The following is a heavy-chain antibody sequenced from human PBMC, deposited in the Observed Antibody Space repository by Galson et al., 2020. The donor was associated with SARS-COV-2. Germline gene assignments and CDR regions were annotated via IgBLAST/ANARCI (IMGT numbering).Heavy chain of an antibody. J-gene: IGHJ4*02. CDR2: IYSSGSA. Sequence: SETLSLTCTVSGASVTGTTYYWNWIRQPAGNGLEWIGHIYSSGSANYNPSLKSRATISVDTSKSHFSLKLSSVTAADTAVYYCAGYDFWTASYSWGQGTLVIVSS. CDR3: AGYDFWTASYS. V-gene: IGHV4-61*09. CDR1: GASVTGTTYY. D-gene: IGHD3-3*01.